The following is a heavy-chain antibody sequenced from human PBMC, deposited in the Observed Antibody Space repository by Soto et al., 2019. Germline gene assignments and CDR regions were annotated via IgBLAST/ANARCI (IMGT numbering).Heavy chain of an antibody. J-gene: IGHJ6*02. CDR1: GGAFNNYA. D-gene: IGHD1-20*01. V-gene: IGHV1-69*06. CDR2: IIPLHNTS. Sequence: QVQLLQSGAEVKKPGSSVKVSCKVSGGAFNNYALNWVRHGPGQGLEWLGGIIPLHNTSNYSLKFLVRVTVTADISSTTVYMELNSLTSDDSATYYCASWSNWNPLYYDGLDVWGQGTTVTVSS. CDR3: ASWSNWNPLYYDGLDV.